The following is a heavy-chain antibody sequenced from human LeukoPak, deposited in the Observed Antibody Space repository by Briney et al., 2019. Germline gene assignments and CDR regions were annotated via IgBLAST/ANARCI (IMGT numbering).Heavy chain of an antibody. Sequence: GGSLRLSCAASGFTFSDYSMNWVRQAPGKGLEGVSYIDGSGDTIYYADSVKGRFTISRDNAKNSLDLQMNSLRDEDTAVYYCSRRFDCWGQGTLVTVSS. J-gene: IGHJ4*02. CDR3: SRRFDC. CDR1: GFTFSDYS. V-gene: IGHV3-48*02. CDR2: IDGSGDTI.